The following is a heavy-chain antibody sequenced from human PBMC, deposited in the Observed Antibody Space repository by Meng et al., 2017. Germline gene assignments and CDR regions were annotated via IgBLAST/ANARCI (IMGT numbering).Heavy chain of an antibody. J-gene: IGHJ4*02. D-gene: IGHD6-19*01. CDR1: GFSVTTSY. Sequence: GQRAETGGGLIQPGGSLRLACTASGFSVTTSYMSWVRQAPGKGLEWVSVIYSGGSTYYADSVKGRFSISRDNSKNTLYLQMNSLRAEDTAVYFCARDSSSGWYHNYWGQGTLVTVSS. V-gene: IGHV3-53*02. CDR3: ARDSSSGWYHNY. CDR2: IYSGGST.